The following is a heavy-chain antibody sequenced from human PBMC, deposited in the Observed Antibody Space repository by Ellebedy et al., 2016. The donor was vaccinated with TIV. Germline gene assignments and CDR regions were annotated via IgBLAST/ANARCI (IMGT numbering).Heavy chain of an antibody. CDR1: GYTFSNYA. CDR2: INAGNGNT. J-gene: IGHJ4*02. D-gene: IGHD3-9*01. Sequence: ASVKVSCXASGYTFSNYAMHWVRQAPGQRLEWMGWINAGNGNTKYSEKFQGRVTIARDTSASTAYMELSSLRSEDTAVYYCAIVHRYYDILTGPAYWGQGTLVTVSS. CDR3: AIVHRYYDILTGPAY. V-gene: IGHV1-3*01.